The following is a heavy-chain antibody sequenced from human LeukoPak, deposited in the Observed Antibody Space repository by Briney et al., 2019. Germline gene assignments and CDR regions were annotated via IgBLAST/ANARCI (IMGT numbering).Heavy chain of an antibody. V-gene: IGHV4-59*12. Sequence: SETLSLTCTVSDDSITMYYWTWIRQPPGKGLEWIGYVDHTGSTKFNPSLKSRVTISVDTSKNQFSLRLTSVTAADTAIHFCTRLNTYGLYFDSWGQGSLVIVSS. D-gene: IGHD5-18*01. J-gene: IGHJ4*02. CDR3: TRLNTYGLYFDS. CDR1: DDSITMYY. CDR2: VDHTGST.